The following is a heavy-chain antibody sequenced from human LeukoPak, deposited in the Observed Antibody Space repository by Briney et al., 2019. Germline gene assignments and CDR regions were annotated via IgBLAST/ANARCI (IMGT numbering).Heavy chain of an antibody. D-gene: IGHD4-17*01. CDR3: ARLAGGYGDYVWYFQH. J-gene: IGHJ1*01. Sequence: ASVKVSCKATSYISWVRQAPGQGLEWMGWIGSYAGDTYYAQKFQGRVTITTDESTSTAYMELSSLRSEDTAVYYCARLAGGYGDYVWYFQHWGQGTLVTVSS. V-gene: IGHV1-18*01. CDR2: IGSYAGDT. CDR1: TSY.